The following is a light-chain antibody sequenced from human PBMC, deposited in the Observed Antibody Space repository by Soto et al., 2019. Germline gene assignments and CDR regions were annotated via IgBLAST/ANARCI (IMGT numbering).Light chain of an antibody. CDR2: SAS. CDR3: HQYNHWLTWT. CDR1: QSVSSY. Sequence: EILLTQSPATLSVTPGEFVTLSCRASQSVSSYLAWYQQKPGQAPRLLIYSASTRATGIPARFSGSGSGTEFTLTISSLQSEDFAVYYCHQYNHWLTWTFGQGTKVDI. V-gene: IGKV3-15*01. J-gene: IGKJ1*01.